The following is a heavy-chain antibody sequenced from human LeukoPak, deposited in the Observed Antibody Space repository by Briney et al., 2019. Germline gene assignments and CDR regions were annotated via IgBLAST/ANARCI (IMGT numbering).Heavy chain of an antibody. J-gene: IGHJ6*02. D-gene: IGHD3-16*01. Sequence: GGSLRLSCAASGFTFSSYWMNWARQAPGKGLEWVASTNHNGNVNYYVDSVKGRITISRDNAKNSLYLQMSNLRAEDTAVYFCARGGGLDVWGQGATVTVSS. CDR2: TNHNGNVN. CDR3: ARGGGLDV. V-gene: IGHV3-7*03. CDR1: GFTFSSYW.